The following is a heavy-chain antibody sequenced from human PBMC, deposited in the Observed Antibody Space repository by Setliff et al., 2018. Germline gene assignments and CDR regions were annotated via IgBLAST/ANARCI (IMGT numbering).Heavy chain of an antibody. J-gene: IGHJ1*01. CDR3: ARDRDGHFQL. Sequence: PSETLSLTCTVSGGSIRNYYWSWIRQPPGKGLEWIGEINHSGITNYNPSLKSRVTMSVDTSKNTLFLQMKSLRAEDTAVYYCARDRDGHFQLWGRGTLVTVSS. CDR2: INHSGIT. CDR1: GGSIRNYY. V-gene: IGHV4-34*01.